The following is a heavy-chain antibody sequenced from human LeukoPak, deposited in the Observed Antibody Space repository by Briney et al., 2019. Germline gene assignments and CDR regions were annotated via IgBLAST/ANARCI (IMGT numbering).Heavy chain of an antibody. CDR2: IRQDGSEK. V-gene: IGHV3-7*01. CDR3: ATDRKVGTWDPRFDY. D-gene: IGHD4-23*01. Sequence: GGSLSLSCAASGFTFSSYWMMWLRQAPGKGREWGGNIRQDGSEKNYVDSVKGRFTISRDNAKISLYLQMNSLRAEDTAVYYCATDRKVGTWDPRFDYWGQGTLVTVSS. J-gene: IGHJ4*02. CDR1: GFTFSSYW.